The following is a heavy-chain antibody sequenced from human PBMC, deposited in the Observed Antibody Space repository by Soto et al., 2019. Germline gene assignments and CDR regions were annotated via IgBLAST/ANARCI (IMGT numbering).Heavy chain of an antibody. CDR2: ISYDGSNK. CDR3: AKDHLDDSSGYTISGIDY. V-gene: IGHV3-30*18. Sequence: ESGGGVVQPGRSLRLSCAASGFTFSSYGMHWVRQAPGKGLEWVAVISYDGSNKYYADSVKGRFTISRDNSKNTLYLQMNSLRAEDTAVYYCAKDHLDDSSGYTISGIDYWGQGTLVTVSS. D-gene: IGHD3-22*01. CDR1: GFTFSSYG. J-gene: IGHJ4*02.